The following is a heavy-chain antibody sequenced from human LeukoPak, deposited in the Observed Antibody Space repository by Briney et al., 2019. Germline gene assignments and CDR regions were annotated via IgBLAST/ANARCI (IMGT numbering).Heavy chain of an antibody. Sequence: ASVKVSCKASGSFTGYNMHWVRQAPGQGLEWMGCINPNRGDTSYAQMFQGRVTLTRDTSISTAYMEVSSLRSDDTAVYYCARESAGFGGFDYWGQGIPVTVSS. J-gene: IGHJ4*02. CDR3: ARESAGFGGFDY. CDR2: INPNRGDT. CDR1: GSFTGYN. D-gene: IGHD2-15*01. V-gene: IGHV1-2*02.